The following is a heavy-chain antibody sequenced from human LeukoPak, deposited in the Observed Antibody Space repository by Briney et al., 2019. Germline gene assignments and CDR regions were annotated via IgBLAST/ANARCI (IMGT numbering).Heavy chain of an antibody. CDR3: ARAITNDPFDP. V-gene: IGHV4-59*01. CDR1: GGSISNYY. CDR2: IYYTGNT. Sequence: PSETLSLTCSVSGGSISNYYWSWIRQPPGKGLEWIGYIYYTGNTNYNPSLQSRVTLSVDTSQNQFSLNLTSVTAADTAVYYCARAITNDPFDPWGQGTLVTVSS. D-gene: IGHD3-10*01. J-gene: IGHJ5*02.